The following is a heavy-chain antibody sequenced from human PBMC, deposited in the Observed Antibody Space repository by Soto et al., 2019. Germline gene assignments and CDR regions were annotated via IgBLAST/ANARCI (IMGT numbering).Heavy chain of an antibody. Sequence: PSETLSLTCSVSGGSISSYYWTWIRQPPGKGLEWIGYIYYSGSTYYNPSLKSRVTISVDTSKNQFSLKLSSVTAADTAVYYCARHIVVARHGNWFDPWGQGTLVTVSS. V-gene: IGHV4-59*08. CDR3: ARHIVVARHGNWFDP. CDR2: IYYSGST. CDR1: GGSISSYY. D-gene: IGHD1-26*01. J-gene: IGHJ5*02.